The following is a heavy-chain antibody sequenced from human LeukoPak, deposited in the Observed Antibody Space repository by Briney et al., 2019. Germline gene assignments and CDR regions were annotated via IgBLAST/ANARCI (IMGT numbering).Heavy chain of an antibody. V-gene: IGHV4-4*09. CDR1: GGSISSFY. CDR2: IHTSGDT. J-gene: IGHJ4*02. CDR3: ATSPKVTYFDY. Sequence: SETLSLTCTVSGGSISSFYWSWIQQPPGKGLEWIGYIHTSGDTSYNPSLKSRVTISVDSSKKQFSLKLGSVTAADTAVYYCATSPKVTYFDYWGQGTLVTVSS.